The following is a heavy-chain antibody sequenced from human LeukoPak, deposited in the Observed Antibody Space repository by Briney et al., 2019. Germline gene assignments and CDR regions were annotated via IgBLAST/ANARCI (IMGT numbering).Heavy chain of an antibody. CDR1: GGSFSGYY. CDR2: INHSGST. D-gene: IGHD3-3*01. J-gene: IGHJ6*03. V-gene: IGHV4-34*01. Sequence: PSETLSLTCAVYGGSFSGYYWSWLRQPPGKGLDWIGEINHSGSTNYNPSLKSRVTISVDTSKNQFSLKLSSVTAADTAVYYCARCVGAYYDFWSGYYPDYYYMDVWGKGTTVTVSS. CDR3: ARCVGAYYDFWSGYYPDYYYMDV.